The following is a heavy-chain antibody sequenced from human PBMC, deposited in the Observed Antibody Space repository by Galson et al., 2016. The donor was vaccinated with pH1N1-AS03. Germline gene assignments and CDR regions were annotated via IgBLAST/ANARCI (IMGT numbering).Heavy chain of an antibody. CDR1: GFTFSSYS. V-gene: IGHV3-48*02. Sequence: SLRLSCAASGFTFSSYSMNWVRQAPGKGPEWVSYISSSSSTIYYADSVKGRFTISRDNAKNSLYLQMNSLRDEDTAVYYCARELHYGWLVPGYWGQGTLVTVSS. J-gene: IGHJ4*02. CDR3: ARELHYGWLVPGY. D-gene: IGHD6-19*01. CDR2: ISSSSSTI.